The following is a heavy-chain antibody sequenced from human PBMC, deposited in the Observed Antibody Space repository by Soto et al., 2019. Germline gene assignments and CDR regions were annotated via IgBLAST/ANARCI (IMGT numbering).Heavy chain of an antibody. Sequence: GSLRLSCAASEFTFSNYAMSWVRQAPGKGLEWIGYIYYSGSTNYNPSLKSRVTISVDTSKNQFSLKLSSVTAADTALYYCARTYGRNFDYWGQGTLVTVS. D-gene: IGHD3-10*01. V-gene: IGHV4-59*01. CDR3: ARTYGRNFDY. CDR1: EFTFSNYA. CDR2: IYYSGST. J-gene: IGHJ4*02.